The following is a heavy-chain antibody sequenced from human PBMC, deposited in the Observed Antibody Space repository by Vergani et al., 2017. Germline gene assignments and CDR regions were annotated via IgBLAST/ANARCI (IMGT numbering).Heavy chain of an antibody. CDR1: GYSFTSYW. V-gene: IGHV5-51*01. CDR2: IYPGDSDT. CDR3: ARTSLYPTSYYYYMDV. D-gene: IGHD2-8*01. J-gene: IGHJ6*03. Sequence: EVQLVQSGAEVKKPGESLKISCKGSGYSFTSYWIGWVRQMPGKGLEWMGIIYPGDSDTRYSPSFQGQVTISADKSIRTAYRQWSSLKASDTAMYYCARTSLYPTSYYYYMDVGGKGTTVTVSS.